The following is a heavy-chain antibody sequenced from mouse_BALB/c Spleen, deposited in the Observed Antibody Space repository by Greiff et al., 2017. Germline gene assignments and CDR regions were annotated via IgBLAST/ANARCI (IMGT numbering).Heavy chain of an antibody. Sequence: VQLQQSGAELVKPGASVKLSCTASGFNFKDTYMHWVKQRPEQGLEWIGRIDPANGNTKYDPKFQGKATITADTSSNTAYLQLSSLTSEDTAVYYCANWDFDYWGQGTTLTVSS. D-gene: IGHD4-1*01. CDR3: ANWDFDY. V-gene: IGHV14-3*02. J-gene: IGHJ2*01. CDR2: IDPANGNT. CDR1: GFNFKDTY.